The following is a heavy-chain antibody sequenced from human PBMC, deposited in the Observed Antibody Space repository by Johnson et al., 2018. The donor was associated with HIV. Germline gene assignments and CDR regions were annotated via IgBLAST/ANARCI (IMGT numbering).Heavy chain of an antibody. Sequence: QVQPVESGGGVVQPGVSLRLSCAASGFTFNTYGMDWVRQAPGKGLEWVAFIRYDGNSKYYIDSVKGRFTVSRDNSKNTLYLQMKSLRPEDTAVYYCAKESKWESRTPHAFDMWGQGTMVTVSS. J-gene: IGHJ3*02. V-gene: IGHV3-30*02. CDR2: IRYDGNSK. CDR1: GFTFNTYG. D-gene: IGHD1-26*01. CDR3: AKESKWESRTPHAFDM.